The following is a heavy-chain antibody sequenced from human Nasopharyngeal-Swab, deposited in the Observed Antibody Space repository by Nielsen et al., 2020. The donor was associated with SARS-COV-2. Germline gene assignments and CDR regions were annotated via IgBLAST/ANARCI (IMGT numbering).Heavy chain of an antibody. Sequence: ASVKVSCKASGGTFTAYYMHWVRQAPGQGLEWMGWINANSGGIKYAQKFQGRVTMARDTSITTAYMEMSRLRSDDTAVYYCARGGKPITMVRGITPPGENWFDPWGQGTLVTVSS. D-gene: IGHD3-10*01. CDR3: ARGGKPITMVRGITPPGENWFDP. J-gene: IGHJ5*02. CDR2: INANSGGI. V-gene: IGHV1-2*02. CDR1: GGTFTAYY.